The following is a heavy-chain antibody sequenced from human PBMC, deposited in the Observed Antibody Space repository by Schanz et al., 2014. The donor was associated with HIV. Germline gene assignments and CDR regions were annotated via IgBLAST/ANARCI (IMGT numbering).Heavy chain of an antibody. J-gene: IGHJ4*02. CDR1: ELHFTTYW. Sequence: EVQLVESGGGLVQPGGSLRLSCVVSELHFTTYWMTWVRQAPGKGLEWVANIKQDGSEKYYVDSVKGRFTISRDNAKNSLYLQMNSLRAEDTAVYYCARGWRENSFDYWGQGTLVTVSS. CDR2: IKQDGSEK. CDR3: ARGWRENSFDY. D-gene: IGHD4-4*01. V-gene: IGHV3-7*01.